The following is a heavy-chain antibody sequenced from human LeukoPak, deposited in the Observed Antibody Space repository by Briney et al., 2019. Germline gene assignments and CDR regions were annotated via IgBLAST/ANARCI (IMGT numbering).Heavy chain of an antibody. CDR1: GFTFSSYG. V-gene: IGHV3-30*18. J-gene: IGHJ4*02. D-gene: IGHD3-22*01. CDR3: TKVRGYLYYFDY. Sequence: PGGSLRLSCAASGFTFSSYGMHWVRQAPGKGLEWVAVISYDGSNKYYADSVKGRFTISRDNSKNTLYLQMNSLRAEDTAVYYCTKVRGYLYYFDYWGQGTLVTVSS. CDR2: ISYDGSNK.